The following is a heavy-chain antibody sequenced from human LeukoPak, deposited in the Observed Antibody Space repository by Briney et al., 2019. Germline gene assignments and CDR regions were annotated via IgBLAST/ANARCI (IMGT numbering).Heavy chain of an antibody. CDR1: GGSVSSHY. CDR2: IHSNGYT. V-gene: IGHV4-4*09. Sequence: SETLSLTCTVSGGSVSSHYWSWIRQPPGQGLEWIAYIHSNGYTNYNPSLKSRVTISVDTSKNQFSLKVTSVTAADTAMYYCTKREGPMSGSYDYFDPWGQGTLVTVSS. CDR3: TKREGPMSGSYDYFDP. D-gene: IGHD1-26*01. J-gene: IGHJ5*02.